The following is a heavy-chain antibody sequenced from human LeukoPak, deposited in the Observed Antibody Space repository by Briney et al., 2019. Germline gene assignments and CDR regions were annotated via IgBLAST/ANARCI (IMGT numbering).Heavy chain of an antibody. V-gene: IGHV4-59*01. J-gene: IGHJ4*02. CDR3: TRARSSGWGHNFDY. Sequence: SETLSLTCTVSGDSINSYYWSWIRQPPGKGLEWIGYIYYSGSTNYNPSLKSRVTISVDTSKNQFSLKLSSVTAADTAVYYCTRARSSGWGHNFDYWGQGTLVTVSS. D-gene: IGHD6-19*01. CDR1: GDSINSYY. CDR2: IYYSGST.